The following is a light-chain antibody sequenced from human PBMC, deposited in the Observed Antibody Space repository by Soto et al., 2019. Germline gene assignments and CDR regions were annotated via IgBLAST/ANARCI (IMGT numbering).Light chain of an antibody. V-gene: IGLV6-57*04. CDR1: SSSIASNF. J-gene: IGLJ3*02. CDR3: QSYDSTSLV. CDR2: EDN. Sequence: NFMLTQPHSVSESPGKTITISCTRSSSSIASNFVQWYQQHPVSAPTTVIYEDNQRPSGVPDRFSGSIDSSSNSFYLTISGLKPEDEADYYCQSYDSTSLVLGGGTKVTVL.